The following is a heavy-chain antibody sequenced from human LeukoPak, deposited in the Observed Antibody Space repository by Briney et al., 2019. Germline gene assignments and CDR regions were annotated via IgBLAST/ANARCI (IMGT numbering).Heavy chain of an antibody. D-gene: IGHD1-14*01. CDR1: EITFYTFW. V-gene: IGHV3-74*01. CDR2: VDRDGSNT. CDR3: AGGGVSGFDR. Sequence: PGGSLRLSCVASEITFYTFWMHWVRQAPGKGLVWVARVDRDGSNTNYADSVKGRFTVSRDNSKNALYLEMNSLRVEDTAVYYCAGGGVSGFDRWGQGVLVSVSS. J-gene: IGHJ4*02.